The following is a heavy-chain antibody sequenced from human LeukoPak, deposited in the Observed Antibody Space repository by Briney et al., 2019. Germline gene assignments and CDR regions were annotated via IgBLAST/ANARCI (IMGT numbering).Heavy chain of an antibody. V-gene: IGHV4-38-2*02. J-gene: IGHJ5*02. D-gene: IGHD6-19*01. CDR3: ARDLSSGWYWFDP. Sequence: SETLSLTCTVSGYSISSGYYWGWIRQPPGKGLEWIGSIYHSGSTYYNPSLKSRVTISVDTSKNQFSLKLSSVTAAGTAAYYCARDLSSGWYWFDPWGQGTLVTVSS. CDR1: GYSISSGYY. CDR2: IYHSGST.